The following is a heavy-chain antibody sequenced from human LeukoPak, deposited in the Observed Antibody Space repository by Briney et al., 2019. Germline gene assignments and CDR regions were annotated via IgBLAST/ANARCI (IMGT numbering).Heavy chain of an antibody. J-gene: IGHJ4*02. CDR2: IYYSGST. D-gene: IGHD2-2*01. Sequence: SETLSLTCTVSGGSISSYYWSWIRQPPGKGLEWIGYIYYSGSTNYNPSLKSRVTISVDTSKNQFSLKLSSVTAADTAVYYCAXSVVPAAHFDYWGQGTLVTVSS. CDR1: GGSISSYY. CDR3: AXSVVPAAHFDY. V-gene: IGHV4-59*01.